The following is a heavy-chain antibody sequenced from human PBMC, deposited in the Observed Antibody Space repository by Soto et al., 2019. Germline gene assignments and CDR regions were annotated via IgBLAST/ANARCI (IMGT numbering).Heavy chain of an antibody. CDR1: GFTFSSYA. V-gene: IGHV3-64*01. Sequence: GGSLRLSCAASGFTFSSYALHWVRQAPGKGLEYVSGINSNGGSTYYANSVKGRFTISRDNSKNTLYLQMGSLRAEDMAVYYCARDQSGYYGSGSLNWFDPWGQGTLVTVSS. D-gene: IGHD3-10*01. CDR3: ARDQSGYYGSGSLNWFDP. J-gene: IGHJ5*02. CDR2: INSNGGST.